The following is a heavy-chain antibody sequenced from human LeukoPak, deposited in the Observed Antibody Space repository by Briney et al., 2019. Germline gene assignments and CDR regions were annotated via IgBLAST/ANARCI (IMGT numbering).Heavy chain of an antibody. V-gene: IGHV2-5*01. D-gene: IGHD3-3*01. CDR3: AHVLFDAVSDFYFYGMEV. CDR1: GFSLSTSGVG. Sequence: SGPTLVKPTRTLTLTCSFSGFSLSTSGVGVAWIRQPPGKALDWLALIYWNDDKRYTPSLKSRLTITKDTSKNQVVLTMTNMDPVDTATYYCAHVLFDAVSDFYFYGMEVWGQGTTVTVSS. J-gene: IGHJ6*02. CDR2: IYWNDDK.